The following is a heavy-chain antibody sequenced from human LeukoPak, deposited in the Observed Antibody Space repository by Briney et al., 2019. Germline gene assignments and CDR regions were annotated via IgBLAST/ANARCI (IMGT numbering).Heavy chain of an antibody. Sequence: PSETLSLTCAVSGGSISSSNWWSWVRQPPGKGLEWIGEIYHSGSTYYNPSLKSRVTISVDTSKNQFSLKLSSVTAADTAVYYCARGIFGAAGTVFFDYWGQGTLVTVSS. V-gene: IGHV4-4*02. D-gene: IGHD6-13*01. CDR2: IYHSGST. CDR3: ARGIFGAAGTVFFDY. J-gene: IGHJ4*02. CDR1: GGSISSSNW.